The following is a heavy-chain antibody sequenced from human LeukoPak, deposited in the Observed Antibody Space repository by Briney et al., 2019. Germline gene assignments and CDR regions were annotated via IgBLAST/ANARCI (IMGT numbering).Heavy chain of an antibody. V-gene: IGHV3-74*01. D-gene: IGHD3-3*01. J-gene: IGHJ4*02. Sequence: PGGSLRLSCAASGFTFSISWMHWVRQAPGKGLAWVSHINSDGSSTDYADSVRGRFTISRDNAKNTLYLQMNSLRAEDTAVYYCARNTYYDFWSGYYFDYWGQGTLVTVSS. CDR2: INSDGSST. CDR3: ARNTYYDFWSGYYFDY. CDR1: GFTFSISW.